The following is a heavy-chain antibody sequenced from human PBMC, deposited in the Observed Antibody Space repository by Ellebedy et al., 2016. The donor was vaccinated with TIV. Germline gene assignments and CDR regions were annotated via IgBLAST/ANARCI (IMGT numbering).Heavy chain of an antibody. Sequence: ASVKVSXXASGYTFTSYYMHWVRQAPGQGLEWMGIINPSGGSTSYAQKFQGRVTMTRDTSTSTVYMELSSLRSEDTAVYYCARDLLPEGYFDYWGQGTLVTVSS. V-gene: IGHV1-46*01. CDR1: GYTFTSYY. CDR3: ARDLLPEGYFDY. CDR2: INPSGGST. J-gene: IGHJ4*02.